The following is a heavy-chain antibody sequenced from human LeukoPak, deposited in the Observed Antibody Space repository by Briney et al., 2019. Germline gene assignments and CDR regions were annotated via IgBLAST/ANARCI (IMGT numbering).Heavy chain of an antibody. CDR3: ARGGYCSGGSCYFRHFDY. D-gene: IGHD2-15*01. Sequence: GSAKVSCKASGYTFTSYDINWVRQATGQGLEWMGWMNPNSGNTGYAQKFQGRVTMTRNTSISTAYMELSSLRSEDTAVYYCARGGYCSGGSCYFRHFDYWGQGTLVTVSS. CDR1: GYTFTSYD. J-gene: IGHJ4*02. CDR2: MNPNSGNT. V-gene: IGHV1-8*01.